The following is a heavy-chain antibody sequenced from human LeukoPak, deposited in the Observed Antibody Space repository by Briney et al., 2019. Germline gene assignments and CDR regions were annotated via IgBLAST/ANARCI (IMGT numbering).Heavy chain of an antibody. D-gene: IGHD6-13*01. CDR1: GYTFTSYA. J-gene: IGHJ4*02. CDR3: ARDRGYSSSFHFDY. Sequence: ASVKVSCKASGYTFTSYAMHWVRQAPGQRLEWMGWINAGNGNTKYSQKFQGRVTITRDTSVSTAYMELSSLRSEDTAVYFCARDRGYSSSFHFDYWGQGTLVTVSS. V-gene: IGHV1-3*01. CDR2: INAGNGNT.